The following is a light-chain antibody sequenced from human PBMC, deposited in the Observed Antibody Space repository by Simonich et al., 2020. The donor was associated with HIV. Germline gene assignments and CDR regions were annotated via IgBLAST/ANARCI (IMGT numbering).Light chain of an antibody. CDR1: SGSIASNY. CDR3: QSYDSSNLWV. Sequence: NFMLTQPHSVSESPGKTVTISCTRSSGSIASNYVQWYQQRPGSAPTTVIYEDNQRPAGVPDRFSSSIDTSTNSASLTISGLKTEDEAAYYCQSYDSSNLWVFGGGTKLTVL. V-gene: IGLV6-57*03. CDR2: EDN. J-gene: IGLJ3*02.